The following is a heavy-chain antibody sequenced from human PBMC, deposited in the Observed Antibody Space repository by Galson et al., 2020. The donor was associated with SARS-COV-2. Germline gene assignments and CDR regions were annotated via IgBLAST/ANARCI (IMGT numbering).Heavy chain of an antibody. CDR1: GFSLSNARMG. V-gene: IGHV2-26*01. CDR2: IFSNHEK. J-gene: IGHJ6*03. CDR3: AWIVGSWLVVSYYYYYMYV. Sequence: SGPTVVKPTEPLTLTCTVSGFSLSNARMGVSWIRQHPGKALEWLAHIFSNHEKSYSTSLKSSLTISKDTSKSQVVLTMTNIDPVDTATYYCAWIVGSWLVVSYYYYYMYVGGKGTPFTVS. D-gene: IGHD6-19*01.